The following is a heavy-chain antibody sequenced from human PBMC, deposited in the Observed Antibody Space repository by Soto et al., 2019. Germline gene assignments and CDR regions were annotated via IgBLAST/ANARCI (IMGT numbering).Heavy chain of an antibody. CDR1: GFTFSSYA. D-gene: IGHD5-12*01. CDR3: ARDYYRFNSGYGFSMDV. Sequence: QVQLVESGGGVVQPGRSLRLSCAASGFTFSSYAMHWVRQAPGKGLEWVAVISYDGSNKYYADSVKGRFTISRENSKNSLYLQMNSLRAEATAVYYCARDYYRFNSGYGFSMDVWGQGTTVTVSS. CDR2: ISYDGSNK. V-gene: IGHV3-30-3*01. J-gene: IGHJ6*02.